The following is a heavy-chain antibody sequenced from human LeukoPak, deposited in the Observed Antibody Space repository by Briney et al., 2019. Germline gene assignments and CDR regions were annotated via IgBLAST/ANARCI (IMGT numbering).Heavy chain of an antibody. V-gene: IGHV3-43D*03. J-gene: IGHJ6*03. CDR1: GFTFDDYA. D-gene: IGHD6-19*01. CDR3: AKDKVAVAGTGYYYYYMDV. Sequence: GGSLRLSCAASGFTFDDYAMHWVRQAPGKGLEWVSLISWDGGSTYYADSVKGRFTISRDNSKNSLYLQMNSLRAEDTALYYCAKDKVAVAGTGYYYYYMDVWGKGTTVTVSS. CDR2: ISWDGGST.